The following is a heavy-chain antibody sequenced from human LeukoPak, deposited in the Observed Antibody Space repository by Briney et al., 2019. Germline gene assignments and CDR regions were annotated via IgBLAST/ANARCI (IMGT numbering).Heavy chain of an antibody. CDR3: ARDSSPDTYYDVLTGYDT. CDR1: GGSNNTYY. V-gene: IGHV4-59*01. J-gene: IGHJ5*02. Sequence: PSETLSLTCSVSGGSNNTYYWSWIRQPPGKGLEWIGYIYYSGSTNYNPSLKSRVTISVDTSKNQFSLKLSSVTAADTAVYYCARDSSPDTYYDVLTGYDTWGQGTLVTVSS. D-gene: IGHD3-9*01. CDR2: IYYSGST.